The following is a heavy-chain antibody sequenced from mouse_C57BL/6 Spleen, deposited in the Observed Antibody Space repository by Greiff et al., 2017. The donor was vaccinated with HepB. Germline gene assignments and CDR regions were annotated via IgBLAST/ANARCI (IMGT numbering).Heavy chain of an antibody. D-gene: IGHD1-1*01. V-gene: IGHV5-4*01. CDR2: ISDGGSYT. J-gene: IGHJ4*01. CDR3: ARELQGAMDY. Sequence: EVKVEESGGGLVKPGGSLKLSCAASGFTFSSYAMSWVRQTPEKRLEWVATISDGGSYTYYPDNVKGRFTISRDNAKNNLYLQMSHLKSEDTAMYYCARELQGAMDYWGQGTSVTVSS. CDR1: GFTFSSYA.